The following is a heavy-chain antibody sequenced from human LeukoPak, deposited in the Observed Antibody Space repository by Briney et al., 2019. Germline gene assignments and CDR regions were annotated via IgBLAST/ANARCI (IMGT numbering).Heavy chain of an antibody. CDR1: GGSISGYY. V-gene: IGHV4-59*01. D-gene: IGHD6-6*01. Sequence: SETLSLTCTVSGGSISGYYWSWIRQPPGKGLEWIGYIYYSGSTNYNPSLKSRVTISVDTSKNQFSLKVSSVTAADTAVYYCARGGQLVRRYYYGLDVWGQGTTVTVSS. CDR3: ARGGQLVRRYYYGLDV. CDR2: IYYSGST. J-gene: IGHJ6*02.